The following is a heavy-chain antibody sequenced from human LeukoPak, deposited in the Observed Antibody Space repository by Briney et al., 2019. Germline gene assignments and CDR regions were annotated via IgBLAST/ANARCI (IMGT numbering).Heavy chain of an antibody. V-gene: IGHV3-23*01. D-gene: IGHD3-10*01. Sequence: PGGSLRLSCAASGFTFSSYAMSWVRQAPGKGLEWVSGISGSGGSTYYADSVKGRFTISRDNSKNTLYLQMNSLRAEDTAVYFCAKDLTYGSGSSYYGMDVWGQGTTVTVSS. CDR2: ISGSGGST. J-gene: IGHJ6*02. CDR3: AKDLTYGSGSSYYGMDV. CDR1: GFTFSSYA.